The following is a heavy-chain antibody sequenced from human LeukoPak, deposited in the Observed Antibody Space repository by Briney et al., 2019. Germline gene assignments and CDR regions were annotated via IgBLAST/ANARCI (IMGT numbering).Heavy chain of an antibody. CDR2: ISYDGSNK. CDR1: GFTFSSYG. D-gene: IGHD5-24*01. Sequence: PGRSLRLSCAASGFTFSSYGMHWVRQAPGKGLEWVAVISYDGSNKYYADSVKGRFTISRDNSKNTLYLQMNSLRAEDTAVYYCARGVRDVLQTLTAGYYFDYWGQGTLVTVSS. V-gene: IGHV3-30*03. CDR3: ARGVRDVLQTLTAGYYFDY. J-gene: IGHJ4*02.